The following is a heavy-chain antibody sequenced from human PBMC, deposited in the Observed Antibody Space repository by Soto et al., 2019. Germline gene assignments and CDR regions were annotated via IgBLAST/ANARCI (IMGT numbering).Heavy chain of an antibody. CDR3: AREETYYYDSSGYYQRYYYYGMDV. J-gene: IGHJ6*02. CDR1: GFTFSSYD. V-gene: IGHV3-33*01. CDR2: IWYDGSNK. D-gene: IGHD3-22*01. Sequence: QVQLVESGGGVVQPGRSLRLSCAASGFTFSSYDMHWVRQAPGKGLEWVAVIWYDGSNKYYADSVKGRFTISRDNSKNTLYLQMNSLRAEDTAVYYCAREETYYYDSSGYYQRYYYYGMDVWGQGTTVTVSS.